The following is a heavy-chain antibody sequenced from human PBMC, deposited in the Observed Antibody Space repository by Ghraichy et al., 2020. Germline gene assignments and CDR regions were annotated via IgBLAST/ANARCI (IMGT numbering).Heavy chain of an antibody. CDR2: INSDGSST. D-gene: IGHD4-11*01. J-gene: IGHJ4*02. V-gene: IGHV3-74*01. CDR3: AKGKIPSTVTPFDY. CDR1: GFTFSSYW. Sequence: GGSLRLSCAASGFTFSSYWMHWVRQAPGKGLVWVSRINSDGSSTSYADSVKGRFTISRDNAKNTLYLQVNSLRAEDTAVYYCAKGKIPSTVTPFDYWGQGTLVTVSS.